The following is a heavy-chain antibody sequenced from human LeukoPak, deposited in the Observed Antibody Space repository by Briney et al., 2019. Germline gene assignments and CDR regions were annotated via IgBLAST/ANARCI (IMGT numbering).Heavy chain of an antibody. V-gene: IGHV3-33*08. J-gene: IGHJ4*02. CDR3: ARDTYDILTGYSISPFDY. D-gene: IGHD3-9*01. Sequence: GGSLRLSCAASGFTFSSYGMHWVRQAPGKGLEWVGVIWYDGSNKYYVDSVKDRFTISRDNSKNTLYLQMNSLRAEDTAVYYCARDTYDILTGYSISPFDYWGQGTLVTVSS. CDR2: IWYDGSNK. CDR1: GFTFSSYG.